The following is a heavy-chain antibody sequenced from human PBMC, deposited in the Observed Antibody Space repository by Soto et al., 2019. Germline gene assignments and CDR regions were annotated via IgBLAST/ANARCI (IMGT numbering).Heavy chain of an antibody. Sequence: PSQTRSRTCTVSGGSVSSGGYYGIWIRQPPGKALDWLGFIYFNGSTNYNPSLKSRVTISSDTSKNQFSLRLTSMTAADTAVYFCARDRPRTIYNTDYYYYGLDVCGQGTTVTVSS. CDR3: ARDRPRTIYNTDYYYYGLDV. V-gene: IGHV4-61*08. CDR2: IYFNGST. D-gene: IGHD3-10*01. J-gene: IGHJ6*02. CDR1: GGSVSSGGYY.